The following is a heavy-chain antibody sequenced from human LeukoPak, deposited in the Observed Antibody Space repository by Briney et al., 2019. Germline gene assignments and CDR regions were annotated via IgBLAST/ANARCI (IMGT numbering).Heavy chain of an antibody. Sequence: PGGSLRLSCAASGFTFSTYDMHWVRQATGKGLEWVSTFGAAGDTYYSESVKGRFTISRDDAKNSLSLHMNSLRGGDTAVYYCVRESVLAVAGTNYYYGMDVWGLGTTATVSS. J-gene: IGHJ6*02. CDR2: FGAAGDT. D-gene: IGHD6-19*01. CDR3: VRESVLAVAGTNYYYGMDV. V-gene: IGHV3-13*01. CDR1: GFTFSTYD.